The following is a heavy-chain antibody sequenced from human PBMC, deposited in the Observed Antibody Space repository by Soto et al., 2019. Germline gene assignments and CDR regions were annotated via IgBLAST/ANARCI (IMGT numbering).Heavy chain of an antibody. V-gene: IGHV4-34*01. J-gene: IGHJ4*02. CDR3: ARLYSSSWYIDY. D-gene: IGHD6-13*01. CDR2: INHSGST. Sequence: SETLSLTCAVYGGSFSGYYLSWIRQPPGKGLEWIGEINHSGSTNYNPSLKSRVTISVDTSKNQFSLKLSSVTAADTAVYYCARLYSSSWYIDYWGQGTLVTVSS. CDR1: GGSFSGYY.